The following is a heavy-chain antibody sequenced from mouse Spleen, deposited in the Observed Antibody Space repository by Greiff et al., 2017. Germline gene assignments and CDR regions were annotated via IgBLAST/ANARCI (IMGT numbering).Heavy chain of an antibody. CDR1: GFSLTNYA. CDR3: ARNSHYGDYVGSAMDY. D-gene: IGHD2-13*01. V-gene: IGHV2-4-1*01. Sequence: VKLVESGPGLVAPSQSLSITCTVSGFSLTNYAVHWVRQSPGKGLEWLGVIWSDGSTDYNAAFISRLSISKDNSKSQVFFKMNSLQADDTARYYCARNSHYGDYVGSAMDYWGQGTSVTVSS. J-gene: IGHJ4*01. CDR2: IWSDGST.